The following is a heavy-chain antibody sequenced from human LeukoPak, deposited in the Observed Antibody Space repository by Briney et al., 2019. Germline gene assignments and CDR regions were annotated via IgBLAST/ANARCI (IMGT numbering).Heavy chain of an antibody. J-gene: IGHJ5*02. CDR3: ARACSGGICYSDNWLDP. V-gene: IGHV1-2*06. CDR1: GYTFTGYY. CDR2: INPNSGDT. Sequence: GASVKVSCKASGYTFTGYYMHWVRQAPGQGLEWMGRINPNSGDTNYAQKFQGRVTMTRDTSITTAYMKLSSLKSDDTAVYYCARACSGGICYSDNWLDPWGQGTQVTVSS. D-gene: IGHD2-15*01.